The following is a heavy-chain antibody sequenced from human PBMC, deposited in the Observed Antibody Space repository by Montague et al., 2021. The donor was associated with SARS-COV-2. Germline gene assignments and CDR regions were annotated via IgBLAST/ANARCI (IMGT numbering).Heavy chain of an antibody. Sequence: SETLSLTCTVSGGSISSYYWSWIWQLPGTGLEWIGYIYYSGSTNYNTSLNSQVIISVDTSKNQSSLKLSSVTAADTAVYYCAGGFDYWGQGTLVTVSS. V-gene: IGHV4-59*08. J-gene: IGHJ4*02. CDR3: AGGFDY. CDR1: GGSISSYY. CDR2: IYYSGST.